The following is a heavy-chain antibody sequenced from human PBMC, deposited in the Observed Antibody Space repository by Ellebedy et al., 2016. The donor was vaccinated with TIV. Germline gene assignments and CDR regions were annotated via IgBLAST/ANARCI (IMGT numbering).Heavy chain of an antibody. CDR2: VYHTGST. CDR3: ARDGVEDYFDN. Sequence: MPSETLSLTCSVSGVSISDYYWSWIRPPPGQGLEWIGYVYHTGSTNYNPPLRSRVTLAVDTPKNEFSLKLSSGTTADTAIYYCARDGVEDYFDNWGQGLLVTVSS. V-gene: IGHV4-59*01. J-gene: IGHJ4*02. CDR1: GVSISDYY. D-gene: IGHD3-10*01.